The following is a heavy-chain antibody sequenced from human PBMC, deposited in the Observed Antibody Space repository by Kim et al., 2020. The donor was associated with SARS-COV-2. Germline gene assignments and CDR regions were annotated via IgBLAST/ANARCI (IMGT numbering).Heavy chain of an antibody. J-gene: IGHJ6*02. V-gene: IGHV3-21*01. D-gene: IGHD3-9*01. CDR3: ARGPLRYPLGMDV. Sequence: YADSVKGRFTISRDNAKNSLYLQMNSLRAEDTAVYYCARGPLRYPLGMDVWGQGTTVTVSS.